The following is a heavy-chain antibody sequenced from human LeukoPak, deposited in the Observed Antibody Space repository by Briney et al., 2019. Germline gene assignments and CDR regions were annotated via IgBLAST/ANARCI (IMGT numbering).Heavy chain of an antibody. CDR2: ISTSGSYI. CDR1: GFTFSSYE. Sequence: GGSLRLSCAASGFTFSSYEMNWVRQAPGKGLECVSYISTSGSYIYHADSVKGRFTISRDNAKNSLYLQMNSLRAEDTAVYYCARDNYYSVMDVWGQGTTVTVSS. V-gene: IGHV3-48*03. J-gene: IGHJ6*02. CDR3: ARDNYYSVMDV.